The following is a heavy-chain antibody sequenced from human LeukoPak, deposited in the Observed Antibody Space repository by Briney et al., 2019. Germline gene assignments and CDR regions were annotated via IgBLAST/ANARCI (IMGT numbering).Heavy chain of an antibody. J-gene: IGHJ4*02. CDR3: ATEDYYDSSGYPGDY. CDR1: GGSISSSSYY. CDR2: IYYSGST. D-gene: IGHD3-22*01. V-gene: IGHV4-39*07. Sequence: SETLSLTCTVSGGSISSSSYYWGWIRQPPGKGLEWIGSIYYSGSTYYNPSLKSRVTISVDTSKNQFSLKLSSVTAADTAVYYCATEDYYDSSGYPGDYWGQGTLVTVSS.